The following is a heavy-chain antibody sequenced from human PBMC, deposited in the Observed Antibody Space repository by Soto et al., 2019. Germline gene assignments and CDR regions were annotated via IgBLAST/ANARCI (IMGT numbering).Heavy chain of an antibody. D-gene: IGHD5-12*01. CDR3: AAGGGLPRYY. CDR1: CGSISSDDYY. V-gene: IGHV4-30-4*01. Sequence: SETLSLTSTVSCGSISSDDYYWSWIRQPPGKFLEWMGYVYCIGSXXYNPSLKXXVTISVDTSNXQFSLXRLSLTSAYTAVYYCAAGGGLPRYYWCQGTLVIDSS. CDR2: VYCIGSX. J-gene: IGHJ4*01.